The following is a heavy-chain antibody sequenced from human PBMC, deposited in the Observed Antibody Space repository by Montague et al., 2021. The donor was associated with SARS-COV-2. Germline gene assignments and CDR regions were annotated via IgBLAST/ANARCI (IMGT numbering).Heavy chain of an antibody. J-gene: IGHJ3*02. Sequence: SETLSLTCTVSGGSISSSSYYWGWIRQPPGKGLEWIGSIYYSGSTYYNPSLKSRVTISVDTSKNQFSLKLSSVTAADTAVYYCARFPTSYYYDRKAAPGTPDAFDIWGQGTKVTVSS. D-gene: IGHD3-22*01. CDR1: GGSISSSSYY. CDR2: IYYSGST. CDR3: ARFPTSYYYDRKAAPGTPDAFDI. V-gene: IGHV4-39*01.